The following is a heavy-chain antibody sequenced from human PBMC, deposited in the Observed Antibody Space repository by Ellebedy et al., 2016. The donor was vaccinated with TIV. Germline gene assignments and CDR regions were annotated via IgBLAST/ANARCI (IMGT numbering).Heavy chain of an antibody. CDR1: GFTFSSYS. CDR2: ISSSSSTI. D-gene: IGHD3-10*01. V-gene: IGHV3-48*04. Sequence: GGSPRLSXAASGFTFSSYSMNWVRQAPGKGLEWVSYISSSSSTIYYADSVKGRFTISRDNAKNSLYLQMNSLRAEDTAVYYCARDPHGSGSEYYYYYYGMDVWGQGTTVTVSS. J-gene: IGHJ6*02. CDR3: ARDPHGSGSEYYYYYYGMDV.